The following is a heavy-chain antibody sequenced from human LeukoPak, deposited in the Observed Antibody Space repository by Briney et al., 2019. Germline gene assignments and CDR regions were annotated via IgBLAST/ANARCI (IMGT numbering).Heavy chain of an antibody. CDR3: ARLSGGSGSYPYYYGMDV. CDR2: ISSSSSTI. Sequence: GGSLRLSCAASGFTFSSYSMNWVRQAPGKGLEWVSYISSSSSTIYYADSVQGRFTISRDNAKNSLYLQMKSLRDEDTAVYYCARLSGGSGSYPYYYGMDVWGQGTTVTVSS. D-gene: IGHD3-10*01. V-gene: IGHV3-48*02. CDR1: GFTFSSYS. J-gene: IGHJ6*02.